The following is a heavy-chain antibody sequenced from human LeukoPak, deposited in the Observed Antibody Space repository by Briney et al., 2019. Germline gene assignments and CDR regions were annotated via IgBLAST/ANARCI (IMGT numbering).Heavy chain of an antibody. CDR3: ASWVSYGDYDY. D-gene: IGHD4-17*01. CDR2: ISAYNGNT. CDR1: GYTFTSYG. Sequence: GASVKVSCKASGYTFTSYGINWVRQAPGQGLEWMGWISAYNGNTNYAQKLQGRVTMTTDTSTSTAYMELRSLRSDDTAVYYCASWVSYGDYDYWGQGTLATVSS. V-gene: IGHV1-18*01. J-gene: IGHJ4*02.